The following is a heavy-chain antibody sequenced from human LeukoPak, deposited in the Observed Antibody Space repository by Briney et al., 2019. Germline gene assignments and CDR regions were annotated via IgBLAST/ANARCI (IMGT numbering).Heavy chain of an antibody. V-gene: IGHV3-43*02. J-gene: IGHJ4*02. CDR2: ISGDGGTT. CDR3: AKDYY. CDR1: GFTFDDYP. Sequence: GGSLRLSCAASGFTFDDYPVHWVCKVPGKGLEWVSLISGDGGTTYYAVSVKGRFTISRDSSKNSLYLQMNSLRTEDTALYYCAKDYYWGQGTLVTVSS.